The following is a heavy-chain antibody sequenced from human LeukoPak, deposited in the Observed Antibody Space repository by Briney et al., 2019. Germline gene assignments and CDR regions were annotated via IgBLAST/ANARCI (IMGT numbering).Heavy chain of an antibody. CDR2: IKSKADGATT. J-gene: IGHJ4*02. CDR1: GITFSYAW. D-gene: IGHD6-19*01. Sequence: MPGGSLRLSCVASGITFSYAWMVWVRQAPGKGLEWVGRIKSKADGATTDYGVPVKDRFTISRDDSKNTLYLQMNSLKTEDTAVYYCTKDLPYTRGWALNYWGQGTLVTVSS. V-gene: IGHV3-15*01. CDR3: TKDLPYTRGWALNY.